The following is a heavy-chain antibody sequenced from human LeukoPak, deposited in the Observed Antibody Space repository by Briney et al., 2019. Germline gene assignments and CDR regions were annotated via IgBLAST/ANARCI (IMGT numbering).Heavy chain of an antibody. CDR2: ISSSGSTI. V-gene: IGHV3-48*03. CDR3: ARAGITFGGVITHAFDI. J-gene: IGHJ3*02. D-gene: IGHD3-16*02. CDR1: GFTFSSYE. Sequence: GGSLRLSCAASGFTFSSYEMNWVRQAPGEGLEWVSYISSSGSTIYYADSVKGRFTISRDNAKSSLYLQMNSLRAEDTAVYYCARAGITFGGVITHAFDIWGQGTMVTVSS.